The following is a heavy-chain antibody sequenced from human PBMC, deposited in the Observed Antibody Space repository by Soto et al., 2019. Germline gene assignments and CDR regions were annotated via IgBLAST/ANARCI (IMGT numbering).Heavy chain of an antibody. CDR2: INAGNGDT. Sequence: QVQLVQSGAEVKRPGASVKVSCKASGYTFTNIHCVRQAPGQRLEWMGWINAGNGDTKYSQKFQDRVTITRDTSANTAYLELSSLRSEDTAVYYCARDSGYAENWGQGTLVTLSS. CDR3: ARDSGYAEN. J-gene: IGHJ4*02. CDR1: GYTFTN. V-gene: IGHV1-3*01. D-gene: IGHD5-12*01.